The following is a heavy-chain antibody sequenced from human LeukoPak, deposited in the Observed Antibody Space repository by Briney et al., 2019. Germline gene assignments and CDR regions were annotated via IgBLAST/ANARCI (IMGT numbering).Heavy chain of an antibody. CDR1: GFTFSIYA. CDR2: ISYDGSDK. J-gene: IGHJ2*01. V-gene: IGHV3-30*04. Sequence: HSGGSLRLSCAASGFTFSIYAMHWVRQAPGKGLEWVAVISYDGSDKYYADSVKGRFTISRDNSKNTLYLQMNSLRTEDTAVYYCARRWYFDLWGRGTLVTVSS. CDR3: ARRWYFDL.